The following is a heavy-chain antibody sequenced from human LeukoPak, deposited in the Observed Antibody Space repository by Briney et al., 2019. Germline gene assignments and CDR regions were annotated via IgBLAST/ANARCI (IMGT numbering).Heavy chain of an antibody. V-gene: IGHV3-48*03. D-gene: IGHD4-23*01. CDR2: ISDTGSII. CDR1: GFTFGDYA. CDR3: ARVRGPTVATMYYDY. J-gene: IGHJ4*02. Sequence: GGSLRLSCIASGFTFGDYAMNWVRQAPGKGLEWVSYISDTGSIINYADSVKGRLTISRDNAKNSLYLQMNSLRDEDTAVYYCARVRGPTVATMYYDYWGQGTLITVSS.